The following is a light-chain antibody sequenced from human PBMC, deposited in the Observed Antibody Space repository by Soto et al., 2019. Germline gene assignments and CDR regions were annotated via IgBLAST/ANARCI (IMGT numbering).Light chain of an antibody. V-gene: IGLV1-40*01. J-gene: IGLJ3*02. Sequence: QSVLTQPPSVSGAPRQRVTISCTGNSSNLGAGYDVPWYQQLPGAAPKLVIFGNRNRPSGVTERFSGSKSGTSASLAITGLQAEDEADYSCQAYDYSLTASVFGGGTKVTVL. CDR2: GNR. CDR3: QAYDYSLTASV. CDR1: SSNLGAGYD.